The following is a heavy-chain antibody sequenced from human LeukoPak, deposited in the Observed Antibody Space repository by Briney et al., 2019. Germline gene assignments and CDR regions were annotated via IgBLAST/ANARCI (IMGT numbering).Heavy chain of an antibody. Sequence: GGSLRLSCAASGFTFSDYYMSWIRQAPGKGLEWVSYISSSGSTIYYADSVKGRFTISRDNAKNSLYLQMNSLGAEDTAVYYCARGPWSYDSSGYYYGGIDYWGQGTLVTVSS. D-gene: IGHD3-22*01. V-gene: IGHV3-11*04. CDR1: GFTFSDYY. CDR2: ISSSGSTI. J-gene: IGHJ4*02. CDR3: ARGPWSYDSSGYYYGGIDY.